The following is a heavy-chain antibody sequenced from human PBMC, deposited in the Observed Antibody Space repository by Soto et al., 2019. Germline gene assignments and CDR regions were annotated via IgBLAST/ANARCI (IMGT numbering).Heavy chain of an antibody. CDR1: GGSISNYY. Sequence: PWETLSLTCTVSGGSISNYYWSWIRQPPGKGLEWIGYIYYSGSINYNPSLKSRVTISEDTSKNQFSLKMSSVTAADTAVYYCAREIAVAGTHYFDYWGQGTLVTVSS. D-gene: IGHD6-19*01. J-gene: IGHJ4*02. CDR3: AREIAVAGTHYFDY. V-gene: IGHV4-59*01. CDR2: IYYSGSI.